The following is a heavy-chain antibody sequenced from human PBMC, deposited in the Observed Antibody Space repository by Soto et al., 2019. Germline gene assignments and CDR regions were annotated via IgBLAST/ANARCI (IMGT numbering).Heavy chain of an antibody. V-gene: IGHV1-18*01. D-gene: IGHD3-22*01. Sequence: QVQLVQSGTEVKKPGASVKVSCKASGYTFTNYGISWVRQAPGQGLEWMGWVSAYNGNTNYAQKLQGRVTMTTDTSTSTAYMELRSLRSDDTAVHYCASQYFYDSSGYYFFLDYWGQGTLLTVSS. J-gene: IGHJ4*02. CDR2: VSAYNGNT. CDR3: ASQYFYDSSGYYFFLDY. CDR1: GYTFTNYG.